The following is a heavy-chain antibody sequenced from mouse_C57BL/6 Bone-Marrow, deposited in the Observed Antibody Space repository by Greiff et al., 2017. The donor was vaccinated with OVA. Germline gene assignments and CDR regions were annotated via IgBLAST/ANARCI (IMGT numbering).Heavy chain of an antibody. J-gene: IGHJ2*01. CDR1: GFNIKDDY. Sequence: VQLQQSGAELVRPGASVKLSCTASGFNIKDDYMHWVKQRPEQGLEWIGWIDPENGDTEYASKFQGKATITADTSSNTAYLQLSSLTSEDTAVYYCTTWTVDYWGQGTTLTVSS. CDR2: IDPENGDT. V-gene: IGHV14-4*01. CDR3: TTWTVDY.